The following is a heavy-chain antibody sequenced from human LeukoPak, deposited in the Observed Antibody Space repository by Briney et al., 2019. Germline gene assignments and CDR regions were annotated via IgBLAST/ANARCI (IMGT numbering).Heavy chain of an antibody. J-gene: IGHJ4*02. V-gene: IGHV3-21*01. CDR3: AREPVTIFGVVINPKYFDY. CDR1: GFTFDDYG. CDR2: ISSSSSYI. Sequence: PGGSLRLSCAASGFTFDDYGMSWVRQAPGKGLEWVSSISSSSSYIYYADSVKGRFTISRDNAKNSLYLQMNSLRAEDTAVYYCAREPVTIFGVVINPKYFDYWGQGTLVTVSS. D-gene: IGHD3-3*01.